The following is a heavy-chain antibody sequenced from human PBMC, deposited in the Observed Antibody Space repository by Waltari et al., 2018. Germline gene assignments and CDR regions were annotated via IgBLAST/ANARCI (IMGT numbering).Heavy chain of an antibody. D-gene: IGHD5-18*01. J-gene: IGHJ4*02. CDR3: ARGGGRYSYGYADY. V-gene: IGHV1-2*02. CDR2: TNPNSGGK. Sequence: QVQLVQSGAEVKKPGASVKVSCKASGYTFTGYYMHWVRQAPGQGLEWMGWTNPNSGGKNDAQKFQGRVTMTRDTSISTAYMELSRLRSDDTAVYYCARGGGRYSYGYADYWGQGTLVTVSS. CDR1: GYTFTGYY.